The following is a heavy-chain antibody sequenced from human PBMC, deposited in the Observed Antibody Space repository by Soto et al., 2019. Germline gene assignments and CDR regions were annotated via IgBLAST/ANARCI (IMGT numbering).Heavy chain of an antibody. V-gene: IGHV3-30*18. CDR3: AKDSSGWQPDY. Sequence: QVQLVESGGGVVQPGRSLRLSCVASKFAFSSYGMHWVRQAPGKGLEWVAIISYDGSDEYYADSVKGRFTISRDNSKRTVYLQMNSLRPEDTAVYYCAKDSSGWQPDYWGQGTLVTVSS. CDR2: ISYDGSDE. D-gene: IGHD6-19*01. CDR1: KFAFSSYG. J-gene: IGHJ4*02.